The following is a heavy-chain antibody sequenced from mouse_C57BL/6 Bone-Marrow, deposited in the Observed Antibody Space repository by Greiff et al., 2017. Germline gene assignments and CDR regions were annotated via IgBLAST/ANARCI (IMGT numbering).Heavy chain of an antibody. CDR2: ILPGSGST. J-gene: IGHJ3*01. CDR3: ARFYGGYFCFAY. CDR1: GYTFTGYW. V-gene: IGHV1-9*01. Sequence: QVQLQQSGAELMKPGASVKLSCKATGYTFTGYWIEWVKQRPGHGLEWIGEILPGSGSTNYNEKFQGKATFTADTSSNTAYMQHSSLATEDSDIFYCARFYGGYFCFAYWGQGTLVTVSA. D-gene: IGHD2-3*01.